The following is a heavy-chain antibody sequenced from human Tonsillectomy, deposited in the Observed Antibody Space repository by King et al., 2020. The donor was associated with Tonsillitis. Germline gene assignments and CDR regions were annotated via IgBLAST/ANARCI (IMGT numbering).Heavy chain of an antibody. J-gene: IGHJ4*02. D-gene: IGHD2-21*02. CDR3: ARDRLSGDH. Sequence: VQLVESGGGLVKPGWSLRLSCAASGFTFSDYTINWVRQAPGKGLEWVSSISSRGRYIYYADSVKGRFTISRDNAKNSLFLQMNSLTAEDTAVYYCARDRLSGDHWGQGLLVTVSS. CDR1: GFTFSDYT. V-gene: IGHV3-21*01. CDR2: ISSRGRYI.